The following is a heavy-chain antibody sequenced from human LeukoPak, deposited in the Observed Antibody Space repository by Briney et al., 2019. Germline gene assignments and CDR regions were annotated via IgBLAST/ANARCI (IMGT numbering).Heavy chain of an antibody. CDR2: IYYSGST. Sequence: SETLSLTCTVSGVSISSGGYYWRWIRQHPGKGLEWIGYIYYSGSTYYNPSLKSRLTISVDTSKNQFSLKLSSVTAADTAVYYCARALWFGESPDGMDVWGQGTTVTVSS. J-gene: IGHJ6*02. CDR1: GVSISSGGYY. V-gene: IGHV4-31*03. D-gene: IGHD3-10*01. CDR3: ARALWFGESPDGMDV.